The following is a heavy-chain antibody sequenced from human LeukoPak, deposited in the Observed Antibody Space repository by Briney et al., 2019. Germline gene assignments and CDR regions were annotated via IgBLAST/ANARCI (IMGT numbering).Heavy chain of an antibody. D-gene: IGHD4-23*01. CDR3: AKTTRAVAVFGQYY. J-gene: IGHJ4*02. CDR2: IGGSGGRT. V-gene: IGHV3-23*01. Sequence: PGGSLRLSCAASGFTFNSYALNWVRQAPGKGLEWVSAIGGSGGRTYYADSVKGRVTISRDNSKNTLYLEMNSLRAEDTAVYYCAKTTRAVAVFGQYYWGQGTLVTVSS. CDR1: GFTFNSYA.